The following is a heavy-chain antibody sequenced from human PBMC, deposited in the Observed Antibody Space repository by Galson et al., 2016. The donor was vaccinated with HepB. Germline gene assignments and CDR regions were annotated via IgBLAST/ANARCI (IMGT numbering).Heavy chain of an antibody. V-gene: IGHV5-10-1*01. J-gene: IGHJ3*02. Sequence: QSGAEVKKPGESLRISCKGSGYSFTSYWISWVRQMPGKGLEWMGRIDPSGSYTNYSPSFQGHVTISADKSISTAYLQWSSLKASDTAMYYCARLPNNYYDSSGYRSDAFDIWGQGTMVTVSS. CDR3: ARLPNNYYDSSGYRSDAFDI. CDR2: IDPSGSYT. CDR1: GYSFTSYW. D-gene: IGHD3-22*01.